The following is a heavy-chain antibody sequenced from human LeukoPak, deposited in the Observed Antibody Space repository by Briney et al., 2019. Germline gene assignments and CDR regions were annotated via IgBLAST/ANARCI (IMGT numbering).Heavy chain of an antibody. Sequence: SETLSLTCTVSGGSISSYYWSWIRQPPGKGLEWIGYIYYSGSTNYNPSLKSRLILSVDTSKNQFSLKLSSVTAADTAVYYCARGRGATGTTWDYWGQGALLSVSS. CDR3: ARGRGATGTTWDY. CDR2: IYYSGST. V-gene: IGHV4-59*01. D-gene: IGHD1-1*01. J-gene: IGHJ4*02. CDR1: GGSISSYY.